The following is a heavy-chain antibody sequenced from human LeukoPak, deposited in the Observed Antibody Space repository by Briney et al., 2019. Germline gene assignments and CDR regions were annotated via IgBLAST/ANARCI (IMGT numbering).Heavy chain of an antibody. Sequence: GGSLRLSCAASGFLFSTYGMHWVRQAPGKGLEGVGVIWYDGSNEIYAESVKGRFTISRDNSKNTLYLQMNSLRAEDTAIYYCARDRSWGSQCYFDYWGQGTLVTVSS. J-gene: IGHJ4*02. CDR1: GFLFSTYG. D-gene: IGHD7-27*01. CDR2: IWYDGSNE. CDR3: ARDRSWGSQCYFDY. V-gene: IGHV3-33*01.